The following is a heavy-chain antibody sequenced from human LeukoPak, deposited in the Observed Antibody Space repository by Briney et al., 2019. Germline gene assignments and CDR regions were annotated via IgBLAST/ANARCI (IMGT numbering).Heavy chain of an antibody. V-gene: IGHV4-39*01. CDR2: VYYTGST. J-gene: IGHJ5*02. CDR1: SGSLSSSSYY. CDR3: ARGDYALNWFDP. Sequence: PSETLSLTCTVSSGSLSSSSYYWGWIRQPPGKGLEWIGSVYYTGSTYYNPSLKSRVTISVDTSKNQFSLNLSSVTAADTAVYYCARGDYALNWFDPWGQGTLVTVSS. D-gene: IGHD4-17*01.